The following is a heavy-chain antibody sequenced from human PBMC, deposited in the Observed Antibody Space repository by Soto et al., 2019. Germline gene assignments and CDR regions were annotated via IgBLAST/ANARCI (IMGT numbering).Heavy chain of an antibody. CDR2: TYYSGST. D-gene: IGHD1-26*01. CDR3: ARDTSGSYLGGYYFDY. V-gene: IGHV4-59*01. CDR1: GGSISSYY. Sequence: LSLTCTVSGGSISSYYWSWIRRPPGKGLEWIGYTYYSGSTNYNPSLKSRVTISVDTSKNQFSLKLSSVTAADTAVYYCARDTSGSYLGGYYFDYWGQGTLVTVSS. J-gene: IGHJ4*02.